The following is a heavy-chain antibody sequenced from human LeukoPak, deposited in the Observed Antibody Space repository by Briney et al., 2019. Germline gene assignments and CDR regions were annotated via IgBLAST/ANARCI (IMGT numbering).Heavy chain of an antibody. V-gene: IGHV3-23*01. CDR3: AKDRGVVVDYFDS. J-gene: IGHJ4*02. CDR1: GFTFTSYA. CDR2: ISGSGGSK. Sequence: GGSLRLSCAASGFTFTSYAMSWVRHAPGKGLEWVSAISGSGGSKYYADSAKGRFTISRDNSTNKLYPQMHSMRAEDTAVYYCAKDRGVVVDYFDSWGQGTLVTVSS. D-gene: IGHD2-15*01.